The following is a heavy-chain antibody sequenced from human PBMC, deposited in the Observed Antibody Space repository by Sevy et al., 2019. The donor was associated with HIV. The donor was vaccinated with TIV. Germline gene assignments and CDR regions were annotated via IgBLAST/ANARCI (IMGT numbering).Heavy chain of an antibody. CDR3: ARDPPFRYDKRGHFDY. CDR1: GYTFTSYA. Sequence: ASVKVSCKASGYTFTSYAMNWVRQAPGQGLEWMGWINTNTGNPTYAQGFTGRFVFSLDTSVSTAYLQISSLKAEDTAVCYCARDPPFRYDKRGHFDYWGQGTLVTVSS. CDR2: INTNTGNP. D-gene: IGHD3-22*01. V-gene: IGHV7-4-1*02. J-gene: IGHJ4*02.